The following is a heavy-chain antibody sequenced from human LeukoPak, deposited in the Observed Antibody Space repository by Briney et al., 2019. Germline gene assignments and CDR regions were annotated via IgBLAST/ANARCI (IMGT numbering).Heavy chain of an antibody. D-gene: IGHD3-10*01. CDR3: AKDNGYYGSGGYYYYMDV. CDR2: IGDDGSNK. CDR1: GLTFSSYV. J-gene: IGHJ6*03. Sequence: GGSLRLSCAASGLTFSSYVMHWVRQAPGKGLEWVAFIGDDGSNKDYAQSVKGRFTISRDNSKNTLYVQMNSLRAEDTAVYYCAKDNGYYGSGGYYYYMDVWGKGTTVTISS. V-gene: IGHV3-30*02.